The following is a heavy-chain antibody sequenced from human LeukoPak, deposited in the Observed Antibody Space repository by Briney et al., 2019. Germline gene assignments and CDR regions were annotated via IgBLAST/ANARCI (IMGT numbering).Heavy chain of an antibody. CDR3: AREDGAAAGTYYYYYMDV. CDR1: GYTFTSYY. CDR2: INPSGGST. Sequence: ASVKVSCKASGYTFTSYYMHWVRQAPGQGLEWMGIINPSGGSTSYAQKFQGRVTMTRDMSTCTVYMELSSLRSEDTAVYYCAREDGAAAGTYYYYYMDVWGKGTTVTVSS. V-gene: IGHV1-46*01. J-gene: IGHJ6*03. D-gene: IGHD6-13*01.